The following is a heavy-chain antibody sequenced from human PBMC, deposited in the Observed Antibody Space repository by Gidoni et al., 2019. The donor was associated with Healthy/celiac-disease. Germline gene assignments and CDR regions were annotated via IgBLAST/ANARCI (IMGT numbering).Heavy chain of an antibody. J-gene: IGHJ4*02. D-gene: IGHD7-27*01. CDR2: ISWNSGSI. CDR3: AKGPLGTAFYYFDY. CDR1: GFTFDDHA. Sequence: DVHMLESGGGLLQPGRSLRLSCTASGFTFDDHAMHWVRQAPGKGLEWVSGISWNSGSIGYADSVKGRFTISRDKAKNSLYLQMNSMRAEDTALYYCAKGPLGTAFYYFDYWGQGTLVTVSS. V-gene: IGHV3-9*01.